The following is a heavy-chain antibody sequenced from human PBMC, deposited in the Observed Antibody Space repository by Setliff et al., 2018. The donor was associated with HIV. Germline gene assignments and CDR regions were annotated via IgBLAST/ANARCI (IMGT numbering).Heavy chain of an antibody. CDR1: GYNFTDYD. CDR3: AWGTQRPIDS. Sequence: GASVKVSCKASGYNFTDYDINWVRQAPGQGLEWMGLVDPDRGETVYAEKFQGRVTITADRSKDIAYMKLSSLRYEDTAMYYCAWGTQRPIDSWGQGTLVTVSS. CDR2: VDPDRGET. V-gene: IGHV1-69-2*01. D-gene: IGHD3-16*01. J-gene: IGHJ4*02.